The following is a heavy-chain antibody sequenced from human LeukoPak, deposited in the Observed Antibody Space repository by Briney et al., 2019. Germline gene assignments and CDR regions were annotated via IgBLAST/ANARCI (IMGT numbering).Heavy chain of an antibody. V-gene: IGHV3-48*02. Sequence: GGSLRLSCAASGFTFSNYNMNWVRQAPGKGLEWVSHISRSGSVMSYADSVKGRFTIARDNAKNSMFLQMNTLRDEDTAVYYCARDPSYYYETGLGAFDIWGQGTMVTVSS. CDR2: ISRSGSVM. D-gene: IGHD3-22*01. CDR1: GFTFSNYN. CDR3: ARDPSYYYETGLGAFDI. J-gene: IGHJ3*02.